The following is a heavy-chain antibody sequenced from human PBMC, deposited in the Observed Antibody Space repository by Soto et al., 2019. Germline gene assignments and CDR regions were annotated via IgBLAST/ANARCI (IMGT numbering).Heavy chain of an antibody. D-gene: IGHD2-21*01. J-gene: IGHJ4*02. CDR2: ISAYNDNT. V-gene: IGHV1-18*01. Sequence: QVQLVQSGAEVKKPGASVKVSCKASGYTFTSYGISWVRQAPGQGLEWMGWISAYNDNTNYAQKLQGRVTRTTDTSTGTADIGLRSLRSDDSAGYWCARGPIPTSVDYWGQGTLVSVSS. CDR1: GYTFTSYG. CDR3: ARGPIPTSVDY.